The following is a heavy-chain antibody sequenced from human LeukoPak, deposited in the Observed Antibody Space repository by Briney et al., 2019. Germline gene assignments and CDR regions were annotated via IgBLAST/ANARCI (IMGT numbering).Heavy chain of an antibody. CDR2: IYYSGST. Sequence: SETLSLTCTVSGGSISSYYWSWIRQHPGKGLEWIGYIYYSGSTYYNPSLKSRVTISVDTSKNQFSLKLSSVTAADTAVYYCARAYGDYAFGAFDIWGQGTMVTVSS. J-gene: IGHJ3*02. CDR3: ARAYGDYAFGAFDI. CDR1: GGSISSYY. V-gene: IGHV4-59*06. D-gene: IGHD4-17*01.